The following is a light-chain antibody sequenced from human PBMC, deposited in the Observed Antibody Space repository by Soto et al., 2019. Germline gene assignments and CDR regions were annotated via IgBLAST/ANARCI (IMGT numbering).Light chain of an antibody. J-gene: IGLJ1*01. CDR2: DVS. CDR1: SSVVGGYNY. V-gene: IGLV2-11*01. CDR3: FSYAGSYTFYV. Sequence: QSVLTQTRSVSGSPGPSVTISCTGTSSVVGGYNYVSWYQQHPGKAPKLMIYDVSKRPSGVPDRFSGSKSGNTASLTISGLQAEDEADYYCFSYAGSYTFYVFGTGTKVTVL.